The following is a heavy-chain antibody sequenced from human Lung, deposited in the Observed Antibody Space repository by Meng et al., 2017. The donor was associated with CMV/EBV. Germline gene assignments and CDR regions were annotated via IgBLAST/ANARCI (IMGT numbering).Heavy chain of an antibody. V-gene: IGHV4-61*01. D-gene: IGHD2-2*01. CDR1: GGSVSSGSYY. CDR2: IYYSGST. J-gene: IGHJ4*02. Sequence: GSLRLSCTVSGGSVSSGSYYWSWIRQPPGKGLEWIGYIYYSGSTNYNPSLKSRVTISVDTSKNQFSLKLSSVAAADTAVYYCARDPRLCSSTSCYGYWGQGTXVTVYS. CDR3: ARDPRLCSSTSCYGY.